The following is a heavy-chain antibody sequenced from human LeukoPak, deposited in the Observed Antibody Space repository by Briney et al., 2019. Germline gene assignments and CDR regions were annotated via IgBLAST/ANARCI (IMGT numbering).Heavy chain of an antibody. J-gene: IGHJ6*03. D-gene: IGHD3-10*01. CDR1: GYTFTSYG. Sequence: GASVKVSCKASGYTFTSYGISWVRQAPGQGLEWMGWISAYNGKTNYAQKLRGRVTMTTDTSTSTAYMELSSLRSEDTAVYYCARGITMVRSRGYYYYMDVWAKGPRSPSP. CDR3: ARGITMVRSRGYYYYMDV. V-gene: IGHV1-18*01. CDR2: ISAYNGKT.